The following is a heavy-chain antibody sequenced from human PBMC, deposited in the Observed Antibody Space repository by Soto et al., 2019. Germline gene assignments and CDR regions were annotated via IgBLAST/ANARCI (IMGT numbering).Heavy chain of an antibody. Sequence: PGGSLRFSCAATGFTLRTNGMSWVRQAPGKGLEWVSSFSGSGDDTWYADSLKGRFTISRDNSKNTVYLQMNSLRAEGTALYYCAGHGGYSYLGQGTLVTVSS. CDR1: GFTLRTNG. CDR2: FSGSGDDT. V-gene: IGHV3-23*01. CDR3: AGHGGYSY. J-gene: IGHJ4*02. D-gene: IGHD4-17*01.